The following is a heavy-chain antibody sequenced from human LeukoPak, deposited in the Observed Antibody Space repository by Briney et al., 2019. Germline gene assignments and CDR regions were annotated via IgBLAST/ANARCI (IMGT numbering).Heavy chain of an antibody. J-gene: IGHJ4*02. Sequence: SETLSLTCTVSGGSITSTNYYWGWIRRPPGRGLEWIGSIYYSGATFYNPSLRSRVTISVDTSKNQFSLKLSSVTAADTAVYYCARLIPFSGWLYYFDFWGQGTLVTVSS. CDR1: GGSITSTNYY. D-gene: IGHD6-19*01. CDR3: ARLIPFSGWLYYFDF. V-gene: IGHV4-39*01. CDR2: IYYSGAT.